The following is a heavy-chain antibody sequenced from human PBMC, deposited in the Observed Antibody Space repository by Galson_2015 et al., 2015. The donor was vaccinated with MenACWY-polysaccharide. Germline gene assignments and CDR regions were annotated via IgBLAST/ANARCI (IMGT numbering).Heavy chain of an antibody. CDR3: ARDPRGARSSYFDY. CDR1: GFTFSDYY. J-gene: IGHJ4*02. CDR2: ISSSGTTI. D-gene: IGHD3-10*01. Sequence: SLRLSCAASGFTFSDYYMHWIRQAPGKGLEWVSYISSSGTTIYYADSVKGRIIISRDNDKNSLHLQMNSLRAEDTAVYYCARDPRGARSSYFDYWGQGILVTVSS. V-gene: IGHV3-11*01.